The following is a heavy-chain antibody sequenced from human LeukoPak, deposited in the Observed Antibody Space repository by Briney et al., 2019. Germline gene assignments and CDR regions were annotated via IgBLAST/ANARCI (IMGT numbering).Heavy chain of an antibody. CDR2: ILTSGST. Sequence: SETLSLTCTVSGGSISSHYWSWIRQPAGKGLEWIGRILTSGSTNYNPSFQSRVTMSVDTSKNQFSLKLSSVTAADTAVYFRARKSGIYTGDYHFDSWGQGTLVTVSS. CDR1: GGSISSHY. V-gene: IGHV4-4*07. CDR3: ARKSGIYTGDYHFDS. D-gene: IGHD1-26*01. J-gene: IGHJ4*02.